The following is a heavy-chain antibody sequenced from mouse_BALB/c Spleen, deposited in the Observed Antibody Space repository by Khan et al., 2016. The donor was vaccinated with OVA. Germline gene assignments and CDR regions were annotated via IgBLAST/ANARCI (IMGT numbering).Heavy chain of an antibody. CDR1: GFPITSGYY. CDR3: AGDYYGYWYFDV. D-gene: IGHD1-1*02. V-gene: IGHV12-3*02. Sequence: VQLQESGPGLVKPSQSLFLACSITGFPITSGYYWIWIRQSPGKPLEWMGYITHSGETFYNPSLQSPISITREKSKNQFFLQLNSVTTEDTAMYDCAGDYYGYWYFDVWGAGTTVTVSS. J-gene: IGHJ1*01. CDR2: ITHSGET.